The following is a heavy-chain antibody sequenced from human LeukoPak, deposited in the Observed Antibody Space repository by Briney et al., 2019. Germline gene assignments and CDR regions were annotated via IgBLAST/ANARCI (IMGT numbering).Heavy chain of an antibody. J-gene: IGHJ4*02. CDR3: VSFYETY. CDR1: GNYS. CDR2: INSDGSWT. Sequence: GGSLRLSCAASGNYSMHWVRQAPGKGRVWVSHINSDGSWTSYADSVKGRFTISKDNAKNTVYLQMNSLRAEDTAVYYCVSFYETYWGRGTLVTVSS. D-gene: IGHD2/OR15-2a*01. V-gene: IGHV3-74*01.